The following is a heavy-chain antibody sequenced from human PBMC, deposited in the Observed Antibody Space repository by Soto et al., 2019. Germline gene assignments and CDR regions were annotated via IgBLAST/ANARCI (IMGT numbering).Heavy chain of an antibody. V-gene: IGHV3-21*01. CDR2: ISSSSSYI. D-gene: IGHD3-3*01. J-gene: IGHJ6*02. CDR3: ARDSRPTITIFGVVTSYGMDV. CDR1: GFTFSSYA. Sequence: GSLRLSCAASGFTFSSYAMNWVRQAPGKGLEWVSSISSSSSYIYYADSVKGRFTISRDNAKNSLYLQMNSLRAEDTAVYYCARDSRPTITIFGVVTSYGMDVWGQGTTVTV.